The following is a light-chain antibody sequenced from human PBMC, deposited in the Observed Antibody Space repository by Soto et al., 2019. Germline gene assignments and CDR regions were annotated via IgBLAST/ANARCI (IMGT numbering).Light chain of an antibody. Sequence: DVVMTQTPLSLSVAPGQPASIPCKSSQSLLHITGETFLFWYLQKPGQSPQLLIYEVSTRVSGVPDRFSGSGSGTDFTLEISRVETDDVGIYYCMQSTQLPPTFGQGTRLDIK. CDR1: QSLLHITGETF. V-gene: IGKV2D-29*02. CDR3: MQSTQLPPT. CDR2: EVS. J-gene: IGKJ5*01.